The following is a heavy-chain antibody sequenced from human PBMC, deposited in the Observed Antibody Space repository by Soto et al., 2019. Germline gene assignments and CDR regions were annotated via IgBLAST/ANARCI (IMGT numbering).Heavy chain of an antibody. D-gene: IGHD7-27*01. V-gene: IGHV1-8*01. CDR2: MNSDSGKT. J-gene: IGHJ4*02. CDR1: GYTFTSYD. Sequence: QVQLVQSGAEVKKPGASVKVSCKASGYTFTSYDINWVRQATGQGLKWMGWMNSDSGKTGYAQKFQGRVTMTRNTSIRTAYMELNSLRSEDTAVYYCARGPDWGRFDYWGQGTLVTVSS. CDR3: ARGPDWGRFDY.